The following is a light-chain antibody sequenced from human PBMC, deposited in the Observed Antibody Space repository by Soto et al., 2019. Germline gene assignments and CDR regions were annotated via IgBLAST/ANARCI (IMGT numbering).Light chain of an antibody. Sequence: DIQLTQSPSSLSASVGDRVTITCRSSQVINDYLAWYQQRPGKLPKLLISAASTLQSGVPSRFSGSGSGTDFTLTISSLQPEDAATYFCQNYFRAPFTFGPGTKVEIK. CDR3: QNYFRAPFT. CDR2: AAS. V-gene: IGKV1-27*01. J-gene: IGKJ3*01. CDR1: QVINDY.